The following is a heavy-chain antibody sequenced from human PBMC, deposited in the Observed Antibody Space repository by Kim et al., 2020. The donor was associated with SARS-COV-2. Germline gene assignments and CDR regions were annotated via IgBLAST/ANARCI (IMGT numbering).Heavy chain of an antibody. CDR1: GGSISSYY. J-gene: IGHJ6*02. CDR3: ARGTYYDYVWGSYRYTPQGPPQYYYYYGMDV. CDR2: IYYSGST. V-gene: IGHV4-59*01. D-gene: IGHD3-16*02. Sequence: SETLSLTCTVSGGSISSYYWSWIRQPPGKGLEWIGYIYYSGSTNYNPSLKSRVTISVDTSKNQFSLKLSSVTAADTAVYYCARGTYYDYVWGSYRYTPQGPPQYYYYYGMDVWGQGTTVTVSS.